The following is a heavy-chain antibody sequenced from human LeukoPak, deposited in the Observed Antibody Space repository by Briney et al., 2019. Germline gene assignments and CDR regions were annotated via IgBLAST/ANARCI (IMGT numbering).Heavy chain of an antibody. CDR2: ISSNNDYI. V-gene: IGHV3-21*01. J-gene: IGHJ4*02. Sequence: KSGGSLRLSCAASGFTFSRYSMNWVRQAPGKGLEWVSSISSNNDYIYYADSVKGRFTISRDNAKNSLFLQMNSLRAEDTAVYYCARVAVAAAGTDYWGQGTLVTVSS. CDR3: ARVAVAAAGTDY. D-gene: IGHD6-13*01. CDR1: GFTFSRYS.